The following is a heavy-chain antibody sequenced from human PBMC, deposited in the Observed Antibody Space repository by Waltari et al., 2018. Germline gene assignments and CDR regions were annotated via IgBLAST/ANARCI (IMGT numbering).Heavy chain of an antibody. Sequence: QVQLVQSGAEVKKPGASVKVSCKVSGYTLTELSMHWVRQAPGKGLEWMGGFDPEDGETIYAPKFQGRVTMTEDTSTDTAYMELSSLRSEDTAVYYCATTTPRNYDILTGYSWFDPWGQGTLVTVSS. CDR2: FDPEDGET. D-gene: IGHD3-9*01. V-gene: IGHV1-24*01. CDR3: ATTTPRNYDILTGYSWFDP. J-gene: IGHJ5*02. CDR1: GYTLTELS.